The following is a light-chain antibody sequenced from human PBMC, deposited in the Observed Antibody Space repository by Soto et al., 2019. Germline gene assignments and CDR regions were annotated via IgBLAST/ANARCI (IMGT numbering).Light chain of an antibody. CDR1: QSVSSN. Sequence: EIVMTQSPATLSMSPGERATLSCRASQSVSSNLAWYQQKPGQAPRLLIYGASTRATGIPARFSGSESGTEFSLTISSLQSEDFAVYYCQQYNNWPPSITFGQGTRLEIK. CDR2: GAS. J-gene: IGKJ5*01. V-gene: IGKV3-15*01. CDR3: QQYNNWPPSIT.